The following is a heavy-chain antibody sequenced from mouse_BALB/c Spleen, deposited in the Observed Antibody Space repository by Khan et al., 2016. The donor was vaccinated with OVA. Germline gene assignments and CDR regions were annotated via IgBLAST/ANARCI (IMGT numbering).Heavy chain of an antibody. CDR3: TRDYFGNYYFDY. CDR1: GYSIISGYY. Sequence: VQLKQSGPGLVKPSQSLSLTCPVTGYSIISGYYWNWIRQFPGNKLEWMGYITYDGSNYYNPSLKNRISITRDTSKNQFFLKLNSVATEDTSTYYCTRDYFGNYYFDYWGQGTTLTVSS. J-gene: IGHJ2*01. D-gene: IGHD2-1*01. CDR2: ITYDGSN. V-gene: IGHV3-6*02.